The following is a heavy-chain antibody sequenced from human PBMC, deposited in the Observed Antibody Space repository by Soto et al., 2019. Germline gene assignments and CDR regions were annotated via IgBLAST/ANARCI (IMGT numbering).Heavy chain of an antibody. CDR3: VSHRNYIVVSGSFFDY. CDR2: INHSGST. Sequence: SETLSLTCAVYGWSFRGYYWSWIRQPPGKGLEWIGEINHSGSTHYNPSLKSRVTVSVDTSKNQFSLKLTSVTAADTAVYFCVSHRNYIVVSGSFFDYWSQGTLVTVSS. V-gene: IGHV4-34*01. D-gene: IGHD6-19*01. J-gene: IGHJ4*02. CDR1: GWSFRGYY.